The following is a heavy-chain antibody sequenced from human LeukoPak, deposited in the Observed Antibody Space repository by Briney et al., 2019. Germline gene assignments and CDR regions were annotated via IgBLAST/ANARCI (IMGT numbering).Heavy chain of an antibody. CDR1: GDSISSGGDY. J-gene: IGHJ4*02. V-gene: IGHV4-31*03. CDR3: ARDVLRYYFDS. D-gene: IGHD2-8*02. CDR2: IYHSGNT. Sequence: SETLSLTCTVSGDSISSGGDYWSWIRQRPGQGPEWIGCIYHSGNTYYNPSLKSRLTMSVDTSKNQFSLKLSSVTAADTAVYYCARDVLRYYFDSWGQGTLVTVSS.